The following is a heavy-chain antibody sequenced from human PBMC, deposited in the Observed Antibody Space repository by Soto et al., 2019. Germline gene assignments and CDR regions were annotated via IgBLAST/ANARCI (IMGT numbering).Heavy chain of an antibody. D-gene: IGHD2-2*01. CDR2: ISYDGSNK. V-gene: IGHV3-30*18. J-gene: IGHJ4*02. Sequence: QVQLVESGGGVVQPGRSLRLSCAASGFTFSSYGMHWVRQAPGKGLEWVAVISYDGSNKYYADSVKGRFTISRDNSKNTLYLQMNSLRAEDTAVYYCAKDVARLQTSETNYWGQGTLVTVSS. CDR1: GFTFSSYG. CDR3: AKDVARLQTSETNY.